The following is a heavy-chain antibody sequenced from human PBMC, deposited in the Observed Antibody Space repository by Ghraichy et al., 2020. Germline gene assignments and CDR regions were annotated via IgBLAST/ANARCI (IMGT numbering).Heavy chain of an antibody. CDR1: GGARSSGNYY. D-gene: IGHD3-22*01. Sequence: SQTLSLTCTVSGGARSSGNYYGGGIRQPPGKRLEWIGSIYYSGSTYYNPSLKSRVAISVDTSKNQFSLKLSSVTAADTAVYHCVYFFSYDSSGYYYVSYWGQGTLVTVSS. J-gene: IGHJ4*02. V-gene: IGHV4-39*07. CDR3: VYFFSYDSSGYYYVSY. CDR2: IYYSGST.